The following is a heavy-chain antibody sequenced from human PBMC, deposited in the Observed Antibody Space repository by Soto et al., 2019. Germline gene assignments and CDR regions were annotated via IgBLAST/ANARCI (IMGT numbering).Heavy chain of an antibody. V-gene: IGHV1-69*13. D-gene: IGHD3-22*01. CDR2: IIPIFGTA. J-gene: IGHJ4*02. CDR3: ALDALDYDSSGYFDY. Sequence: SVKVSCKASGGTFSSYAISWVRQAPGQGLEWMGGIIPIFGTANYAQKFQGRVTITADESTSTAYMELSSLRSEDTAVYYCALDALDYDSSGYFDYWGQGTLVTVSS. CDR1: GGTFSSYA.